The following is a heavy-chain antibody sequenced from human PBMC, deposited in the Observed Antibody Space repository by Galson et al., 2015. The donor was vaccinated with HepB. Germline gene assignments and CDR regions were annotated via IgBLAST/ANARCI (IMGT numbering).Heavy chain of an antibody. Sequence: SLRLSCAASGFTFSDYYMSWLRQAPGKGLEWVAHIDSIGFTTYYADSVRGRFTLSRDNANSSLYLEMGSLRVDDTAVYFCAQRRDKFSPIFHHWGRGTRVTVSS. J-gene: IGHJ4*02. CDR2: IDSIGFTT. CDR3: AQRRDKFSPIFHH. D-gene: IGHD2-15*01. CDR1: GFTFSDYY. V-gene: IGHV3-11*01.